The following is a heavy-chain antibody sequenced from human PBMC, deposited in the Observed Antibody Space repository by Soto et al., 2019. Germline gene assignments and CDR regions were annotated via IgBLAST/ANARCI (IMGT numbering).Heavy chain of an antibody. CDR1: GYTFTSYY. CDR2: INPSGGST. V-gene: IGHV1-46*01. D-gene: IGHD3-3*01. CDR3: AIDRHDLGRGNWFGS. Sequence: QVQLVQSGAEVKKPGASVKVSCKASGYTFTSYYMHWVRQAPGQGLEWMGIINPSGGSTSYAQKFQARVTMTRETSTSTVYMELSSMRSDDTAMYYCAIDRHDLGRGNWFGSWGQGTLITVSS. J-gene: IGHJ5*01.